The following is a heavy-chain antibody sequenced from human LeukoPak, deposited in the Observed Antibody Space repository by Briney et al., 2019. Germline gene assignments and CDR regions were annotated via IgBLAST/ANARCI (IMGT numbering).Heavy chain of an antibody. CDR1: GGTFSSYA. Sequence: ASVKVSCKAPGGTFSSYAISWVRQAPGQGLEWMGRIIPILGIANYAQKFQGRVTITADKSTSTAYMELSSLRSEDTAVYYCASTYDFWSGYSRYWGQGTLVTVSS. J-gene: IGHJ4*02. CDR2: IIPILGIA. V-gene: IGHV1-69*04. CDR3: ASTYDFWSGYSRY. D-gene: IGHD3-3*01.